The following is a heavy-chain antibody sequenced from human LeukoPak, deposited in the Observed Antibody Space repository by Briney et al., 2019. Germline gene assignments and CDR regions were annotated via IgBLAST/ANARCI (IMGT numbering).Heavy chain of an antibody. CDR3: ARDSSRGPRGFDY. CDR1: GGSISSGGYY. CDR2: IYYSGST. V-gene: IGHV4-31*03. D-gene: IGHD6-13*01. J-gene: IGHJ4*02. Sequence: PSETLSLTCTVSGGSISSGGYYWSWIRQHPGKGLEWIGYIYYSGSTYYNPSLKSRVTISVDTSKNQFSLKLSSVTAADTAVYYCARDSSRGPRGFDYWGQGTLVTVSS.